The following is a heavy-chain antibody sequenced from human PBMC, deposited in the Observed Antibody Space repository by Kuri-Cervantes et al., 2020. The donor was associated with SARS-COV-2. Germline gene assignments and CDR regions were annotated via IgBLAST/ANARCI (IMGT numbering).Heavy chain of an antibody. Sequence: ASVKVSCKASGYTFTSYYMHWVRQAPGQGLEWMGIINPSGGSTSYAQKFQGRVTMTRDTSTSTVYMELSSLRSKDTAVYYCARDLPGFLEWLGHWVSGMDVWGQGTTVTVSS. CDR3: ARDLPGFLEWLGHWVSGMDV. CDR2: INPSGGST. D-gene: IGHD3-3*01. CDR1: GYTFTSYY. J-gene: IGHJ6*02. V-gene: IGHV1-46*01.